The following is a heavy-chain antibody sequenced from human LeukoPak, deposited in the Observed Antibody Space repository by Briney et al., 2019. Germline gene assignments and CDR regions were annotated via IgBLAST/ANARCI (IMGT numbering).Heavy chain of an antibody. CDR1: GFTFSSYG. V-gene: IGHV3-21*04. D-gene: IGHD2-21*01. Sequence: PGGSLRLSCAASGFTFSSYGMNWVRQAPGKGLEWVSSISSSSSYIYYADSVKGRFTISRDNSKNTLYLQMNSLRADDTAVYYCARDIYGGYDIWGQGTMVTVSS. CDR3: ARDIYGGYDI. J-gene: IGHJ3*02. CDR2: ISSSSSYI.